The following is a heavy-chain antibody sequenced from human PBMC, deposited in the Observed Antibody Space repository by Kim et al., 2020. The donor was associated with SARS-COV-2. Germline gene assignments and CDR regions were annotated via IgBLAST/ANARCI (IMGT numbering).Heavy chain of an antibody. CDR1: GYTFTDYW. J-gene: IGHJ4*02. CDR3: ARHGVSDDWYEGCDY. D-gene: IGHD3-9*01. V-gene: IGHV5-51*01. Sequence: GESLKISCKGSGYTFTDYWIGWVRRMPGKGLEWMGVIYPDDSYTKYNPSFQDQVTISADKSISTAFLQWSSLKASDTAMYYCARHGVSDDWYEGCDYWGQGTLVTVSS. CDR2: IYPDDSYT.